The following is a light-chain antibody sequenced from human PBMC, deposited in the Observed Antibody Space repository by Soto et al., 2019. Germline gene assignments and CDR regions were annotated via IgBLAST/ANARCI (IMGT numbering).Light chain of an antibody. Sequence: ESVLTQSPGTLSLSPGERATLSCRASQSVSSSYLAWYQQKPGQAPRLLLYGASSRATGIPERFSGSGSGTDFTLTISRLEPEDFAVYYCQQYGSSLWTFGQGTKVEIK. V-gene: IGKV3-20*01. CDR3: QQYGSSLWT. CDR2: GAS. J-gene: IGKJ1*01. CDR1: QSVSSSY.